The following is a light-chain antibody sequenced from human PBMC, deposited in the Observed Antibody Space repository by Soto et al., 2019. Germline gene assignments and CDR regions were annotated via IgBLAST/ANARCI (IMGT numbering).Light chain of an antibody. CDR2: GAS. J-gene: IGKJ4*01. CDR1: QSISSGY. V-gene: IGKV3-20*01. Sequence: EIELTQSPGTLSLSPGERATLSCRASQSISSGYLAWYQQKPGQTPRLLIYGASSRATGIPDRFRGSGSGTDFTLTISRLEPEDFAVYFCQQYGSSPLTFGGGTKVEIK. CDR3: QQYGSSPLT.